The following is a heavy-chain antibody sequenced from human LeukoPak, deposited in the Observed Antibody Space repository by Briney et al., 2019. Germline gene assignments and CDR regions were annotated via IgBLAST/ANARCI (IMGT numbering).Heavy chain of an antibody. CDR2: ISSTGAYI. J-gene: IGHJ4*02. Sequence: LGGSLRLSCATSGFIFSSDSMIWVRQAPGKGLEWVSSISSTGAYIYYADSLKGRFTISRDNAKNSLYLQMNSLRADGTAVYYCARGLAAAGTRGPYWGQGTLVTVSS. D-gene: IGHD6-13*01. CDR3: ARGLAAAGTRGPY. CDR1: GFIFSSDS. V-gene: IGHV3-21*01.